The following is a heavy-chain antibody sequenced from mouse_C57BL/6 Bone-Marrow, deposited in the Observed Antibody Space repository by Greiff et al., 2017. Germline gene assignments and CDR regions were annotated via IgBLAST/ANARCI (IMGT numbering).Heavy chain of an antibody. J-gene: IGHJ1*03. D-gene: IGHD4-1*01. CDR1: GYSITTGSY. CDR3: ARGGNWEYFDV. CDR2: ISYDGSN. Sequence: EVKLQESGPGLVKPSQSLSLTCSVTGYSITTGSYWNWIRQFPGNKLEWMGYISYDGSNNYNTSLKNRISITRDTSKNQFFLKLSSVTTEDTATYYCARGGNWEYFDVWGTGTTVTVSS. V-gene: IGHV3-6*01.